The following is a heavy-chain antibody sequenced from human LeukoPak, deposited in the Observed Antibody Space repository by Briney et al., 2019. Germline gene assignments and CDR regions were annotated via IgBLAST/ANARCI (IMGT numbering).Heavy chain of an antibody. CDR2: IYYSGST. Sequence: PSETLSLTCTVSGGSSSSSRYYWGWLRQPPGKGLEWIGSIYYSGSTYYNPSLKSRVTISVDTSKNQFSLKLSSVTAADTAVYYCARHPYQLLWLSWFDPWGQGTLVTVSS. CDR3: ARHPYQLLWLSWFDP. CDR1: GGSSSSSRYY. V-gene: IGHV4-39*01. J-gene: IGHJ5*02. D-gene: IGHD2-2*01.